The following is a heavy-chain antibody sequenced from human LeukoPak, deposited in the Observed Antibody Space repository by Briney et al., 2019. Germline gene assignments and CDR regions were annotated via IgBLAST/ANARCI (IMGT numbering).Heavy chain of an antibody. V-gene: IGHV1-69*06. CDR2: IIPIFGTA. CDR1: GGTFNSYT. Sequence: SVKVSCKASGGTFNSYTITWVRQAPGQGLEWMGGIIPIFGTANYAQKFQGRVRITADKSTSTVYMELTSLRSEDTAVYYCARTNCGGDCYASRGWFDLWGQGTLVTVSS. D-gene: IGHD2-21*02. J-gene: IGHJ5*02. CDR3: ARTNCGGDCYASRGWFDL.